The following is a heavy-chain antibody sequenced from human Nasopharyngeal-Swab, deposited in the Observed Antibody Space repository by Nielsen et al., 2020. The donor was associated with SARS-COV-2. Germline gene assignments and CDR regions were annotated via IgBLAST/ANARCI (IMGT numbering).Heavy chain of an antibody. CDR3: AGAEDSGHFDY. V-gene: IGHV3-11*04. D-gene: IGHD5-12*01. Sequence: GESLKISCAVSGFTFSDYYMSWIRQAPGKGLEWVSYISSSGSTIYYADSVKGRFTISRDNAKNSLYLQMNSLRAEDTAVYYCAGAEDSGHFDYWGQGTLVTVSS. CDR1: GFTFSDYY. CDR2: ISSSGSTI. J-gene: IGHJ4*02.